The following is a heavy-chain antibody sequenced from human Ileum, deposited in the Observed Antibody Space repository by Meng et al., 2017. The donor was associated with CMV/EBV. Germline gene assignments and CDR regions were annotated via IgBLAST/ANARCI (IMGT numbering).Heavy chain of an antibody. CDR2: ISNSGFYR. J-gene: IGHJ4*02. D-gene: IGHD4-17*01. CDR1: GFTFSDYK. CDR3: ARDLYKTTVPN. V-gene: IGHV3-21*01. Sequence: GGSLRLSCATSGFTFSDYKMNWVRQAPGQGLEWVASISNSGFYRNYADSVKGRFTISRDNAKNLLSLQLNSLRAEDTAVYYCARDLYKTTVPNWGQGTLVTVSS.